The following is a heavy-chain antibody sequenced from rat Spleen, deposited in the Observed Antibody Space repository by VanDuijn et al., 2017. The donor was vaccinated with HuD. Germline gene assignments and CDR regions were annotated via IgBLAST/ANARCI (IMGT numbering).Heavy chain of an antibody. CDR3: TRDRYYDGTYYYDY. CDR1: GFSLTSYH. Sequence: QVQLKESGPGLVKPSETLSLTCTVSGFSLTSYHVSWVRQPPGKGLEWMGVIWGDGSTAYNSALKSRLSISRDTSKSQVFLKMNSLQTEDTAIYYCTRDRYYDGTYYYDYWGQGVMVTVSS. CDR2: IWGDGST. J-gene: IGHJ2*01. V-gene: IGHV2-32*01. D-gene: IGHD1-12*02.